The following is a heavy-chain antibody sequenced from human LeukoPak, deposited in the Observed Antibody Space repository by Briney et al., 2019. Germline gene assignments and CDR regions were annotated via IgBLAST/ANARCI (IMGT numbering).Heavy chain of an antibody. CDR1: GLTFSSYG. CDR3: ARGGYYDSTGYQDV. CDR2: IWYDGSNK. V-gene: IGHV3-33*01. D-gene: IGHD3-22*01. Sequence: GGSLRLSCAASGLTFSSYGMHWVRQAPGKGLEWVAVIWYDGSNKYYADSVKGRFTISRDNSKNTLYLQMNSLRAEDTAVYYCARGGYYDSTGYQDVWGQGTTVTVSS. J-gene: IGHJ6*02.